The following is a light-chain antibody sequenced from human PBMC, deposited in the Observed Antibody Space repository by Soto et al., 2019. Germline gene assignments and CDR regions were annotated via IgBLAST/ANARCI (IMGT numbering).Light chain of an antibody. Sequence: DIQMTQSPSTLSASIGDRVTITCRASQSISTWLAWYRQKPGEAPKLLIYHASNLESGVPSRFSVSGSGTEFAVTISSLQPDDFATYYCQQYKAYSWTFGPGTKVDI. CDR3: QQYKAYSWT. V-gene: IGKV1-5*03. CDR1: QSISTW. J-gene: IGKJ1*01. CDR2: HAS.